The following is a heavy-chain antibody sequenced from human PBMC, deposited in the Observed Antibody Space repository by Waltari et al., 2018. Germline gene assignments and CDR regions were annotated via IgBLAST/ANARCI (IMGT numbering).Heavy chain of an antibody. Sequence: EVQLVESGGGLVKPGGSLRLSGAASGFTCSNAWMSWVRPAPGKGLEWVGRIKSKTDGGTTDYAAPVKGRFTISRDDSKNTLYLQMNSLKTEDTAVYYCTTEMIAGYFDYWGQGTLVTVSS. V-gene: IGHV3-15*01. D-gene: IGHD3-16*01. CDR3: TTEMIAGYFDY. CDR1: GFTCSNAW. J-gene: IGHJ4*02. CDR2: IKSKTDGGTT.